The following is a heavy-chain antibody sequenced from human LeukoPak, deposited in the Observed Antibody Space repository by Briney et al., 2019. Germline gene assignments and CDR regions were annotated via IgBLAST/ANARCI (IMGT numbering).Heavy chain of an antibody. V-gene: IGHV3-21*01. D-gene: IGHD6-19*01. Sequence: GGSLRLSCAASGFTFSNYAMNWVRQAPGKGLEWVSSTSSSSSYIYYADSVKGRFTISRDNAKNSLSLQMNSLRAEDTAVYYCARDVKPYTSGWYLSGFDIWGQGTMVTVSS. CDR1: GFTFSNYA. CDR3: ARDVKPYTSGWYLSGFDI. CDR2: TSSSSSYI. J-gene: IGHJ3*02.